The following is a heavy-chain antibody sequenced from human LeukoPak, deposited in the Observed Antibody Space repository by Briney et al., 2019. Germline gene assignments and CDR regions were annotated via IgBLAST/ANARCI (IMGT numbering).Heavy chain of an antibody. Sequence: GGSLRLSCAASGFTFSNYAMHWVRQAPGKGLEWVAVISYDGSNKYYADSVKGRFTISRDNSKNTLYLQMNSLRAEDTAAYYCARPEASLYYYDSSGYSAWGQGTLVTVSS. CDR3: ARPEASLYYYDSSGYSA. CDR1: GFTFSNYA. J-gene: IGHJ5*02. CDR2: ISYDGSNK. V-gene: IGHV3-30*04. D-gene: IGHD3-22*01.